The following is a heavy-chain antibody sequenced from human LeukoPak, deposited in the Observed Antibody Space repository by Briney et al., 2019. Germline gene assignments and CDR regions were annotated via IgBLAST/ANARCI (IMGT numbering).Heavy chain of an antibody. D-gene: IGHD6-6*01. CDR1: GGSISSYY. Sequence: SETLSLTCTVSGGSISSYYWSWIRQPPGKGLEWIGYIYYSGSTNYNPSLKSRVTISVDTSKNQFSLKLSSVTAADTAVYYCARGRSWSPRFDYWGQGTLVTVSS. V-gene: IGHV4-59*12. CDR3: ARGRSWSPRFDY. CDR2: IYYSGST. J-gene: IGHJ4*02.